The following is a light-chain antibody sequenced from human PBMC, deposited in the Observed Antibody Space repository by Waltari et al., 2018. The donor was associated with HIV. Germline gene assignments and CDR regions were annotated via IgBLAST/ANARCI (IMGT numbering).Light chain of an antibody. CDR3: QQTYETVVT. J-gene: IGKJ4*01. CDR1: QHISTS. CDR2: AAS. Sequence: DIQMTQSPSSLSASVGDRVTITCRPSQHISTSLNWYQQTPGKAPKLRIFAASLLQSGVPSRFTASGSGTDFTLTINSLQPEDFATYFCQQTYETVVTFGGGTKVDIK. V-gene: IGKV1-39*01.